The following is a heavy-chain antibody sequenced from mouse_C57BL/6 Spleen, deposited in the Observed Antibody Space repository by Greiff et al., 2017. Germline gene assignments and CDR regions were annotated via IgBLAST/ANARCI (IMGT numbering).Heavy chain of an antibody. J-gene: IGHJ3*01. CDR3: AHWEWFAY. CDR2: IYPGDGDT. D-gene: IGHD4-1*01. CDR1: GYAFSSYW. Sequence: QVQLQQSGAELVKPGASVKISCKASGYAFSSYWMNWVKQRPGKGLEWIGQIYPGDGDTNYNGKFKGKATLTADKSSSTAYLQISSLTSEDSAVYFCAHWEWFAYWGQGTLVTVSA. V-gene: IGHV1-80*01.